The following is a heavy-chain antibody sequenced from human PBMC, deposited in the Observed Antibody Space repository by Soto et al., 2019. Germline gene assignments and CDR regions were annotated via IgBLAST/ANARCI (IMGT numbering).Heavy chain of an antibody. Sequence: QVQLVQSGAEVKKPGASVKVSCKASGYTFTSYDINWVRQATGQGLEWMGWMNPNSGNTGYAQKFQGRGTMTRNTAISTDYMELSSLRSEGTAVYYCARERSAAGTGWFDPWGQGTLVTVSS. CDR1: GYTFTSYD. J-gene: IGHJ5*02. CDR2: MNPNSGNT. CDR3: ARERSAAGTGWFDP. V-gene: IGHV1-8*01. D-gene: IGHD6-13*01.